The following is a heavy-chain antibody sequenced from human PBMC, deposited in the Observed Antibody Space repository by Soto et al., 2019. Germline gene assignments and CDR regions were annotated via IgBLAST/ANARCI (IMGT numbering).Heavy chain of an antibody. CDR3: AKDGDILVVPAAMLAY. V-gene: IGHV3-30*18. Sequence: QVQLVESGGGVVQPGRSLRLSCAASGFTFSSYGMHWVRQAPGKRLERVAVISYDGSNKYYADSVKGRFTISRDNSKNTLYMHMNSLRAEDMAVYYCAKDGDILVVPAAMLAYWGQGTLVTVSS. CDR2: ISYDGSNK. D-gene: IGHD2-2*01. J-gene: IGHJ4*02. CDR1: GFTFSSYG.